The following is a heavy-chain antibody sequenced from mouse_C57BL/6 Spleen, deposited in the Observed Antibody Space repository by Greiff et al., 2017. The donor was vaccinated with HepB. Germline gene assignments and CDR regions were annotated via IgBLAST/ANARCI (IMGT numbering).Heavy chain of an antibody. CDR2: IYPGDGDT. V-gene: IGHV1-80*01. Sequence: QVQLQQSGAELVKPGASVKISCKASGYAFSSYWMNWVKQRPGKGLEWIGQIYPGDGDTNYNGKFKGKATLTADKSSSTAYMQLSSLTSEDSAVYFCACTAQATWYFDYWGQGTTLTVSS. CDR1: GYAFSSYW. D-gene: IGHD3-2*02. CDR3: ACTAQATWYFDY. J-gene: IGHJ2*01.